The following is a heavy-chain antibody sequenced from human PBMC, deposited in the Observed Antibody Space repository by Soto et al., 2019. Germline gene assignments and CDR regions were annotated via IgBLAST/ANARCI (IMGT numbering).Heavy chain of an antibody. J-gene: IGHJ4*02. Sequence: QVQLVQSGAAVKKPGASVKVSCKASGYTFTSYGISWVRQAPGQGLERMRCISAYNGNTNYAQKCQSRVTMTTDTSTSTAYMALRGLRSDDTAVYYCASDLTGDPYYWGTGSLVTVSS. CDR2: ISAYNGNT. D-gene: IGHD3-9*01. CDR3: ASDLTGDPYY. V-gene: IGHV1-18*01. CDR1: GYTFTSYG.